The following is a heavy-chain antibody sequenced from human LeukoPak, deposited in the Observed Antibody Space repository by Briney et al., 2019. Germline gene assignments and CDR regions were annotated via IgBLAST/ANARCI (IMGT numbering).Heavy chain of an antibody. CDR3: AKRWDSTWSYFDL. CDR1: GFSFSDYT. J-gene: IGHJ4*02. Sequence: GSLRLSCAASGFSFSDYTMQWVRQAPGKGLEWVAFIQYDGDNKYYADSVKGRFTISRDDSQNTLYLQMNSLTVEDTAVYYCAKRWDSTWSYFDLWGQGTLVTVSS. D-gene: IGHD1-26*01. V-gene: IGHV3-30*02. CDR2: IQYDGDNK.